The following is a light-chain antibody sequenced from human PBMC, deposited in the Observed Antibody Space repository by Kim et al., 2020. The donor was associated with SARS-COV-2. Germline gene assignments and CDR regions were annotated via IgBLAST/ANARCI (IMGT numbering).Light chain of an antibody. Sequence: ASVKLTCTLSSGNSSYAIAWHQQQPEKGPRYLMKLNSDGSHSKGDGIPDRFSGSSSWAERYLTISSLQSEDEADYYCQTLGTGIRVFGTGTKVTVL. CDR2: LNSDGSH. V-gene: IGLV4-69*01. J-gene: IGLJ1*01. CDR1: SGNSSYA. CDR3: QTLGTGIRV.